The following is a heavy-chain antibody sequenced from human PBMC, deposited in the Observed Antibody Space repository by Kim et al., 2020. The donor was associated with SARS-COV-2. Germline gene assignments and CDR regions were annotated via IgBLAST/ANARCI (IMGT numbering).Heavy chain of an antibody. Sequence: ASVKVSCKASGYTFTSYAISWVRQAPGQGLEWMGWISAYNGDTKYAQKFQGSVTMTTDTSTSTAHMELTSLRSDDTAVYYCARERRLFDYWGQGTLVTVSS. CDR1: GYTFTSYA. CDR2: ISAYNGDT. D-gene: IGHD3-22*01. CDR3: ARERRLFDY. J-gene: IGHJ4*02. V-gene: IGHV1-18*01.